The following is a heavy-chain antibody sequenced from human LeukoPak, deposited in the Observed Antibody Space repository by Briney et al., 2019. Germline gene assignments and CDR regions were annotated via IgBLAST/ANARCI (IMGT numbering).Heavy chain of an antibody. Sequence: SETLSLTCSVSGGSISYYWVWIRQPPGKGLEWIGSIYYTGSTYYNPSLKSRVTISVDTSKNQFSLKLSSVTAADTAVYYCAREPRITMVRGVADYWGQGTLVTVSS. CDR2: IYYTGST. V-gene: IGHV4-39*07. J-gene: IGHJ4*02. CDR3: AREPRITMVRGVADY. D-gene: IGHD3-10*01. CDR1: GGSISYY.